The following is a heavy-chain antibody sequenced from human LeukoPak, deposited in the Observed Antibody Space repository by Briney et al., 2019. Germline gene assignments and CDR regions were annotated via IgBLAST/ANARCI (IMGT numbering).Heavy chain of an antibody. CDR3: AKGYSSGWDYYFDY. Sequence: GGSLRLSCAASGFTFSSYGVHWVRQAPGKGLEWVAVISYDGSNKYYADSVKGRFTISRDNSKNTLYLQMNSLRAEDTAVYYCAKGYSSGWDYYFDYWGQGTLVTVSS. J-gene: IGHJ4*02. V-gene: IGHV3-30*18. CDR1: GFTFSSYG. D-gene: IGHD6-19*01. CDR2: ISYDGSNK.